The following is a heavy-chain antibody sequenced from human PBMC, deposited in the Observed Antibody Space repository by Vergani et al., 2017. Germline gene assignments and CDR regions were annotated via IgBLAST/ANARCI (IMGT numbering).Heavy chain of an antibody. V-gene: IGHV4-31*03. CDR3: AREGSITIFGVVTSPDAFDI. CDR1: GGPISSGGYY. Sequence: QVQLQESGPGLVKPSQTLSLTCTVPGGPISSGGYYWSWIRQHPGKGLERIGYIYYSGSTYYNPSLKSRVTISVDTSKNQFSLKLRSMTAADTAVYYCAREGSITIFGVVTSPDAFDIWGQGTMVTVSS. D-gene: IGHD3-3*01. J-gene: IGHJ3*02. CDR2: IYYSGST.